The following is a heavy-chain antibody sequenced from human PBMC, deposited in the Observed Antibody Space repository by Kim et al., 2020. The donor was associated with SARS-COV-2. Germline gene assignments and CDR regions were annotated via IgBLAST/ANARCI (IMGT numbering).Heavy chain of an antibody. D-gene: IGHD2-21*02. CDR1: GFTFSDYY. CDR2: ISSSGSTI. J-gene: IGHJ6*02. Sequence: GGSLRLSCAASGFTFSDYYMSWIRQAPGKGLEWVSYISSSGSTIYYADSVKGRFTISRDNAKNSLYLQMNSLRAEDTAVYYCARGAYCGGDCSVLYYYYGMDVWGQGTTVTVSS. CDR3: ARGAYCGGDCSVLYYYYGMDV. V-gene: IGHV3-11*01.